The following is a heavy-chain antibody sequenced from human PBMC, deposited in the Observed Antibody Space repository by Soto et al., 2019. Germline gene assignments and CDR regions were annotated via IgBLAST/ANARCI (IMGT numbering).Heavy chain of an antibody. J-gene: IGHJ6*02. Sequence: QITLKESGRTLVRPTQTLTLTCSFSGFSLTTRGVGVSWIRQPPGKALEWLALIYWDNDKRYSPSLKHRLTTTKDTSKNQVVLTMTNVDPVDTATYSCAHIKGVLRGAAYYHNGMDVWGPGTTVTVSS. CDR2: IYWDNDK. CDR3: AHIKGVLRGAAYYHNGMDV. CDR1: GFSLTTRGVG. D-gene: IGHD3-10*01. V-gene: IGHV2-5*02.